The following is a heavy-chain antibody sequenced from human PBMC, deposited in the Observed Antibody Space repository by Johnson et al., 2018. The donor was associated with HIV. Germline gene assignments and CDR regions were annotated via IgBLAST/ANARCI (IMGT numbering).Heavy chain of an antibody. CDR3: ASRGRSDAFDI. D-gene: IGHD6-25*01. V-gene: IGHV3-53*01. CDR2: IYSGGST. Sequence: VQLVESGGGLIQPGGSLRLSCAASGFTVSSNYMSWVRQAPGKGLEWVSVIYSGGSTYYADSVKGRFTISRDNAKNSLYLQMNSLRAEDTAVYYCASRGRSDAFDIWGQGTMVTVSS. CDR1: GFTVSSNY. J-gene: IGHJ3*02.